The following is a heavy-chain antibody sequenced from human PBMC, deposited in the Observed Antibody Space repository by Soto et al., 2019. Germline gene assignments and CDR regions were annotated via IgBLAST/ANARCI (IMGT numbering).Heavy chain of an antibody. Sequence: GSLRLSCAASGFTFSSYAMSWVRQAPGKGLEWVSAISGSGGSTYYADSVKGRFTISRDDSKNTLYLQMNSLRAEDTAVYYCAKDDYGGNSNYYYGMDVWGQGTTVTVSS. CDR3: AKDDYGGNSNYYYGMDV. V-gene: IGHV3-23*01. CDR2: ISGSGGST. CDR1: GFTFSSYA. J-gene: IGHJ6*02. D-gene: IGHD4-17*01.